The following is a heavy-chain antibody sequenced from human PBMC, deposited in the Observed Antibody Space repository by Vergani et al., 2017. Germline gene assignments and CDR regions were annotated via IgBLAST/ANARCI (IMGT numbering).Heavy chain of an antibody. Sequence: EVQLVESGGGLVKPGGSLRLSCAASGFTFSSYSMNWVRQAPGKGLEWVSSISSSSSYIYYADSVKGRFTISRDNAKNSLYLQMNSLRAEDTAVYYCARGEYQLLSITIFGVVRGGMDVWGQGTTVTVSS. CDR3: ARGEYQLLSITIFGVVRGGMDV. V-gene: IGHV3-21*01. J-gene: IGHJ6*02. CDR2: ISSSSSYI. CDR1: GFTFSSYS. D-gene: IGHD3-3*01.